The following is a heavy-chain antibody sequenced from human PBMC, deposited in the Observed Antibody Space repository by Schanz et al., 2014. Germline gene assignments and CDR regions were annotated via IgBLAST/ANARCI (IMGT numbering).Heavy chain of an antibody. J-gene: IGHJ3*02. V-gene: IGHV3-7*03. CDR2: IKQDGIEK. Sequence: VQLVESGGGVVQPGRSLRLSCATSGLNFDYYGMNWVRQAPGKGLEWVANIKQDGIEKYYVDSVKGRFTISRDNSENTLYLQMNSLRAEDTAVYYCAKAKSGAHGAFDIWGQGTMVTVSS. CDR1: GLNFDYYG. CDR3: AKAKSGAHGAFDI. D-gene: IGHD3-10*01.